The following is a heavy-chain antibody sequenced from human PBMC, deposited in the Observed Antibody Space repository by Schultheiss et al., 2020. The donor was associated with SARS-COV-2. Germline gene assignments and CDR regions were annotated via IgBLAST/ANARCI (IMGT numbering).Heavy chain of an antibody. D-gene: IGHD5-12*01. CDR3: TRCGSGYDCPIDY. V-gene: IGHV3-15*01. CDR2: IKSKTDGGTT. J-gene: IGHJ4*02. CDR1: GFTFSNAW. Sequence: GGSLRLSCAASGFTFSNAWMSWVRQAPGKGLEWVGRIKSKTDGGTTDYAAPVKGRFTISRDDSKNTLYLQMNSLKTEDTAVYYCTRCGSGYDCPIDYWGQGTLVTVSS.